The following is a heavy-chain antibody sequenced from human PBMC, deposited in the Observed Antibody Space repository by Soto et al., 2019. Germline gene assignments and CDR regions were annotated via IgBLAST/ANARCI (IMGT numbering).Heavy chain of an antibody. J-gene: IGHJ4*02. Sequence: VSSVTLSCKSSGYTFTINDIHWVRQAPGQGLEWMAVLNPHSVKTAYAQRFQGRLTMTGNASTRTAYLELRGLRSEYTAMYYCAILQSIAHCHTHYSSGEGT. D-gene: IGHD6-6*01. CDR3: AILQSIAHCHTHYS. CDR1: GYTFTIND. V-gene: IGHV1-8*01. CDR2: LNPHSVKT.